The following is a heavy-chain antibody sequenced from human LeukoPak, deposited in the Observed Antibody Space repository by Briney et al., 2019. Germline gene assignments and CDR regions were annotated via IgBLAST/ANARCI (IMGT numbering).Heavy chain of an antibody. V-gene: IGHV1-2*02. CDR1: GYTFTGYY. J-gene: IGHJ4*02. D-gene: IGHD3-3*01. CDR2: INPNSGGT. Sequence: ASVKVSCKASGYTFTGYYLHWVRQAPGQGLEWMGWINPNSGGTEYGQKFQGRVTMTRDTSISTVYMEVSRLRSDDTAVYYCARGSITISGVIIRALDNWGQGTLVTVSS. CDR3: ARGSITISGVIIRALDN.